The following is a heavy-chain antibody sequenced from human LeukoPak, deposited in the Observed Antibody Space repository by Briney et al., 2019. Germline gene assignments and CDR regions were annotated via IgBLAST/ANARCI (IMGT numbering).Heavy chain of an antibody. CDR2: IKQDGTEK. V-gene: IGHV3-7*01. CDR3: ARVYRSSSGYCFDH. J-gene: IGHJ4*02. D-gene: IGHD6-6*01. CDR1: GFTLTTYW. Sequence: PGGSLRLSCAASGFTLTTYWMSWVRQAPGKGLEWVANIKQDGTEKYYVHSVKGRFTMSRDNAENSLYLQMNSLRAEDTAVYYCARVYRSSSGYCFDHWGQGTLVTVSS.